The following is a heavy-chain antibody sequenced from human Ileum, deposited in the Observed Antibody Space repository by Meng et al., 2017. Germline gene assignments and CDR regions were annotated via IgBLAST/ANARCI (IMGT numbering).Heavy chain of an antibody. V-gene: IGHV3-74*01. CDR3: ARINYVEDS. J-gene: IGHJ4*02. D-gene: IGHD3-16*01. CDR1: GFTFSNYW. CDR2: INEDGRVT. Sequence: EGQVGESGGGLVQPGGSLRLSCAASGFTFSNYWMHWVRQTPGKGLVWVSRINEDGRVTNYADSVEGRFTVSRDNAKNTLYLQMNSLRVEDTGIYYCARINYVEDSWGQGTLVTVSS.